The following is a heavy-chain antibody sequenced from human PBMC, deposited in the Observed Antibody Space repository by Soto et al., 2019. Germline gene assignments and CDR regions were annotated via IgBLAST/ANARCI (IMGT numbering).Heavy chain of an antibody. D-gene: IGHD2-15*01. Sequence: QVQLVESGGGVVQPGRSLRLSCAASGFTFSSYGMHWVRQAPGKGLEWVAVIWYDGSNNYYADSVKGRFTISRDNSKNPLYLQMNSLRAEDTAVYYCARVGGQCVSHYYHGMDVWGQGTTVTVSS. CDR2: IWYDGSNN. CDR1: GFTFSSYG. V-gene: IGHV3-33*01. CDR3: ARVGGQCVSHYYHGMDV. J-gene: IGHJ6*02.